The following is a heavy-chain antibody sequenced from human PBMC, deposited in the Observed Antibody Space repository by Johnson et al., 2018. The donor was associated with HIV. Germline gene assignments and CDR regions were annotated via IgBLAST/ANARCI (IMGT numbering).Heavy chain of an antibody. Sequence: LQLVESGGGVVQPGGSLKLSCAASGFTFSSYGIHWVRQAPGKGLEWVAVISYDGSNKYYADSVKGRFTISRDNSKNTLYLQMNSLRAEDTAVYYCARFPEGDDDAFDIWGQWTMVTVSS. CDR3: ARFPEGDDDAFDI. V-gene: IGHV3-30*19. CDR2: ISYDGSNK. J-gene: IGHJ3*02. CDR1: GFTFSSYG. D-gene: IGHD2-21*01.